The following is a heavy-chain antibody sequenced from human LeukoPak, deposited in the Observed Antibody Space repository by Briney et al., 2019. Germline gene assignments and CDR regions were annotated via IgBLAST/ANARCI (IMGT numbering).Heavy chain of an antibody. V-gene: IGHV3-48*03. CDR2: ISGSGSTI. CDR1: GFTFSNYE. CDR3: AIALRFLEWLDYYYYMDV. D-gene: IGHD3-3*01. J-gene: IGHJ6*03. Sequence: GGSLRLSCAASGFTFSNYEMNWVRQAPGKGLEWVSYISGSGSTIYYADSVKGRFTISRDNAKDSLYLQMNSLRAEDTAVYYCAIALRFLEWLDYYYYMDVWGKGTTVTVSS.